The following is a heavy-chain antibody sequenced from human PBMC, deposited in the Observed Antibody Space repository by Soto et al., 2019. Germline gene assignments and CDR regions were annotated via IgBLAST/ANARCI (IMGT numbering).Heavy chain of an antibody. CDR2: ISTSGGST. CDR3: AALGGVILYYMGV. CDR1: GFTFSSYA. Sequence: EVQLLESGGGLVQPGGCLRLSCAASGFTFSSYAMSWVRQAPGKGLEWVSAISTSGGSTYYAASVKGRFTISRDNSKNTLSLQMNSLRAEDTAVYYCAALGGVILYYMGVWGKGTAVTVSS. D-gene: IGHD3-16*02. J-gene: IGHJ6*03. V-gene: IGHV3-23*01.